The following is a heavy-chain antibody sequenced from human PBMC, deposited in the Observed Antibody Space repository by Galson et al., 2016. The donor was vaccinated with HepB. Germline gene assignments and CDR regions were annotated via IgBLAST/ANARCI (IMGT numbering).Heavy chain of an antibody. J-gene: IGHJ3*01. D-gene: IGHD7-27*01. Sequence: SVKVSCKVSGHTLTELSLHWVRQAPGKGLEWMGGFDAEEGEIIYSQNFQARVTMTEDTSKDTAYMDVSSMRSDDAAVNYCANDESRILGDVFDVWGQGTMVIVSS. CDR2: FDAEEGEI. CDR1: GHTLTELS. V-gene: IGHV1-24*01. CDR3: ANDESRILGDVFDV.